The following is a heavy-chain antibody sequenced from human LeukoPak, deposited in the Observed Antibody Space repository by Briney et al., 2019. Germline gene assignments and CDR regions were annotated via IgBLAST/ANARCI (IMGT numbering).Heavy chain of an antibody. Sequence: SETLSLTSAVYGGFFSDYYWSWIRQTPGQGLEWIGEISQTGITSYNPSLKSRLTISLDTSKNRFSLKLTSVTAADTAVYYCASHRGNSHLDNWGQGALVTVSS. V-gene: IGHV4-34*01. CDR2: ISQTGIT. J-gene: IGHJ4*02. D-gene: IGHD2/OR15-2a*01. CDR1: GGFFSDYY. CDR3: ASHRGNSHLDN.